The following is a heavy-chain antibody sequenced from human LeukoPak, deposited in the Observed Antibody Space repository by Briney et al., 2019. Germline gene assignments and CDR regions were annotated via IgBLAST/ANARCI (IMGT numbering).Heavy chain of an antibody. J-gene: IGHJ4*02. CDR1: GYTFTGYY. CDR2: INPNSGGT. Sequence: SVKVSCKASGYTFTGYYMHWVRQAPGQGLEWMGWINPNSGGTNYAQRFQGRVTMTRDTSISTAYMELSRLRSDDTAVYYCASGLGAVAGSLDYWGQGTLVTVSS. V-gene: IGHV1-2*02. CDR3: ASGLGAVAGSLDY. D-gene: IGHD6-19*01.